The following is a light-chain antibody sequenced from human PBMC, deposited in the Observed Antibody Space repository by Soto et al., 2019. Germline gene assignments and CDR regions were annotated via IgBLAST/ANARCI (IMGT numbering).Light chain of an antibody. CDR3: QQYYSYPPIT. V-gene: IGKV1-8*01. CDR2: AAS. CDR1: QGISSY. Sequence: AIRMTQSPSSLSASTGDRVTITCRASQGISSYLAWYQQKPGKAPKLLIYAASTLQSGVPSRFSGSGSGTDFTLTIRWLQSEDFATYYCQQYYSYPPITFGQGTRLEIK. J-gene: IGKJ5*01.